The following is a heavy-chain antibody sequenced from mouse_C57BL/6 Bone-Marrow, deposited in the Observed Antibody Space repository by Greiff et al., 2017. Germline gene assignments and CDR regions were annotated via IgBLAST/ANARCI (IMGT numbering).Heavy chain of an antibody. CDR2: IRLKSDNYAT. CDR3: TGVYYGIPYFDV. Sequence: EVKVEESGGGLVQPGGSMKLSCVASGFTFSNYWMNWVRQSPEKGLEWVAQIRLKSDNYATHYAESVKGRFTISRDDSKSSVYLQMNNLRAEDTGIYYCTGVYYGIPYFDVWGTGTTVTVSS. D-gene: IGHD2-1*01. V-gene: IGHV6-3*01. J-gene: IGHJ1*03. CDR1: GFTFSNYW.